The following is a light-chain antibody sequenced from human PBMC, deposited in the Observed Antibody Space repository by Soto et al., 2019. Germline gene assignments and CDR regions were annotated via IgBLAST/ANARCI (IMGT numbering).Light chain of an antibody. Sequence: QSVLTQPPSVSAAPGQKVTISCSGSSSNIGNNYVSWYQQLPGTAPKLLIYDNNKRPSGIPDRFSGSKSGTSATLGITGLQTGYEADYYCGTWDSSLSAGNVVFGGGTQLTVL. CDR3: GTWDSSLSAGNVV. CDR1: SSNIGNNY. J-gene: IGLJ2*01. CDR2: DNN. V-gene: IGLV1-51*01.